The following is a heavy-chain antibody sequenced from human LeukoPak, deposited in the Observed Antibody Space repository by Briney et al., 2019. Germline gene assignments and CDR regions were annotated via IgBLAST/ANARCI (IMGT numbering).Heavy chain of an antibody. CDR2: IYYSGST. Sequence: SETLSLTCTVSGGSISSSSYYWGWIRQPPGKGLEWIGSIYYSGSTYYNPSLKSRVTISVDTSKNQFSLKLSSVTAADTAVYYCARHVASALTDDAFGIWGQGTMVTVSS. J-gene: IGHJ3*02. CDR3: ARHVASALTDDAFGI. V-gene: IGHV4-39*01. CDR1: GGSISSSSYY. D-gene: IGHD2-15*01.